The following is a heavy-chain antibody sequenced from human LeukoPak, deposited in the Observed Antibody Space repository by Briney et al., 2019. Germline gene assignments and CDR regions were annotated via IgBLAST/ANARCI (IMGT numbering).Heavy chain of an antibody. CDR2: INPNSGGT. CDR3: ARDRGGDAFDI. V-gene: IGHV1-2*02. CDR1: GYTFTAYY. Sequence: ASVKVSCKAFGYTFTAYYMHWVRQAPGQGLEWMGWINPNSGGTKYAQNFQGRVTMTRDTSISTAYMELSSLRSDDTAVYYCARDRGGDAFDIWGQGTMVTVSS. J-gene: IGHJ3*02. D-gene: IGHD3-10*01.